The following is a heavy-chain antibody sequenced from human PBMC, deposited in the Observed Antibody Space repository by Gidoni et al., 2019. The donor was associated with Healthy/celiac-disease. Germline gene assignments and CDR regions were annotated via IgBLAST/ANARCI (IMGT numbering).Heavy chain of an antibody. J-gene: IGHJ2*01. CDR2: IWYDGSNK. V-gene: IGHV3-33*08. Sequence: QVQLVEPGGGVVQPGRSLRLSFAGSGFTFISYGMDWVRQAPGKGLEWVAVIWYDGSNKYCADSVKGRFTISRDNSKNTLYLQMNSLRAEDTAVYYCARGGGWWLQPDWYFDIWGRGTLVTVSS. D-gene: IGHD5-12*01. CDR1: GFTFISYG. CDR3: ARGGGWWLQPDWYFDI.